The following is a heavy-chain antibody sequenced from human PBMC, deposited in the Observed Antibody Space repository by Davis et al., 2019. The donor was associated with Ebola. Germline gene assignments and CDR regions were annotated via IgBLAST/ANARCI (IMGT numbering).Heavy chain of an antibody. D-gene: IGHD3-16*02. Sequence: ASVKVSCKASGYTFTSYAMHWVRQAPGQRLEWMGWINAGNGNTKYSQKFQERVTITRDMSTSTAYMELSSLRSEDTAVYYCAAEGLPVIGGMDVWGKGTTVTVSS. V-gene: IGHV1-3*01. CDR1: GYTFTSYA. CDR2: INAGNGNT. CDR3: AAEGLPVIGGMDV. J-gene: IGHJ6*04.